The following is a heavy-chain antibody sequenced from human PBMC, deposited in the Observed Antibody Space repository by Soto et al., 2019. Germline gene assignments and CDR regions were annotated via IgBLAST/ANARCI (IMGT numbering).Heavy chain of an antibody. CDR1: GDSISSMNW. V-gene: IGHV4-4*02. CDR2: INHSGST. D-gene: IGHD5-18*01. CDR3: ARGYGRNFDY. J-gene: IGHJ4*02. Sequence: SETLSLTCAVSGDSISSMNWWSWVRQPPGKGLEWIGEINHSGSTNYNPSLKSRVTISVDTSKNQFSLKLSSVTAADTAVYYCARGYGRNFDYWGQGTLVTVSS.